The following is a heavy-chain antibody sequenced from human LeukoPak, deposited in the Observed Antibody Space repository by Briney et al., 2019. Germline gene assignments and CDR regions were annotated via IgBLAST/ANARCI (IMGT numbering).Heavy chain of an antibody. D-gene: IGHD3-10*01. Sequence: ASVKVSCKASGYTFTSYDINWVRQATGQGLEWMGWMNANSGNTGYAQKFQGRVTMTRNTSISTAYLELSSLRSEDTAVYYCSRGHPYYYGSGYTNDYWGQGTLVTVSS. CDR1: GYTFTSYD. CDR2: MNANSGNT. V-gene: IGHV1-8*01. CDR3: SRGHPYYYGSGYTNDY. J-gene: IGHJ4*02.